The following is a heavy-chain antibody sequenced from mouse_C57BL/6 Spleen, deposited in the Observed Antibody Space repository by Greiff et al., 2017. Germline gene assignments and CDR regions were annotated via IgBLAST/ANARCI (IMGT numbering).Heavy chain of an antibody. D-gene: IGHD2-4*01. J-gene: IGHJ4*01. V-gene: IGHV1-55*01. CDR3: ARDDYDENYAMDY. CDR1: GYTFTSYW. CDR2: IYPGSGST. Sequence: QVQLKQPGAELVKPGASVKMSCKASGYTFTSYWITWVKQRPGQGLEWIGDIYPGSGSTNYNEKFKSKATLTVDTSSSTAYMQLSSLTSEDSAVYYCARDDYDENYAMDYWGQGTSVTVSS.